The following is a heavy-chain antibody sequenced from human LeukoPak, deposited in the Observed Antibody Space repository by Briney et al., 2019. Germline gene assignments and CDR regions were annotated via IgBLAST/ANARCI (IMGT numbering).Heavy chain of an antibody. V-gene: IGHV1-18*01. CDR1: GYTFSSYG. J-gene: IGHJ4*02. Sequence: ASVKVSCKASGYTFSSYGISWVRQAPGQGLEWMGWINTYNGNTNYAQKLQDRVTMTTDTSTSTAYMELRSLRVDDTAVYYCARGEPLDFASVSGWDDYWGQGTLVTVSS. CDR3: ARGEPLDFASVSGWDDY. CDR2: INTYNGNT. D-gene: IGHD1-26*01.